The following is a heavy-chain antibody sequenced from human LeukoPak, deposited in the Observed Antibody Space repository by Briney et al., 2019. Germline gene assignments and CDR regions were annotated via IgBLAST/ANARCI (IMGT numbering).Heavy chain of an antibody. J-gene: IGHJ4*02. CDR2: IRYDGSNK. V-gene: IGHV3-30*02. Sequence: GGSLRLSCAASGFTFSSYGMHWVRQAPGKGLEWVAFIRYDGSNKYYADSVKGRFTISRDNSKNTLYLQMNSLRAEDAAVYYCAKTLSSSGGSDYWGQGTLVTVSS. D-gene: IGHD4-23*01. CDR3: AKTLSSSGGSDY. CDR1: GFTFSSYG.